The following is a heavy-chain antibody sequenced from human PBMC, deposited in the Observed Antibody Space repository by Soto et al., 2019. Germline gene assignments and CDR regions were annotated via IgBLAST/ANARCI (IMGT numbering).Heavy chain of an antibody. CDR2: IYPGDSDT. Sequence: GESLKISCKGSVYSFTSYWIGWVRQMPGKGLEWMGIIYPGDSDTRYSPSSQGQVTISADKSISTAYLQWSSLKASDTAMYYCARGDYYDSSGTGWFDPWGQGTLVTVSS. J-gene: IGHJ5*02. D-gene: IGHD3-22*01. CDR1: VYSFTSYW. CDR3: ARGDYYDSSGTGWFDP. V-gene: IGHV5-51*01.